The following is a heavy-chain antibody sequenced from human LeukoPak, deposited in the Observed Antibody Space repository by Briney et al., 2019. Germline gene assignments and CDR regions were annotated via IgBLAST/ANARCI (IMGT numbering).Heavy chain of an antibody. CDR2: VHYSGST. J-gene: IGHJ5*02. CDR1: GASISNSAYS. D-gene: IGHD3-3*01. Sequence: SETLSVTCTVSGASISNSAYSWLWIRQPPGEGLECIGTVHYSGSTFYNPSLKSRVNISVDTSKNQFSLQLSSVTAADTAVYYCARLFFVIDTWGQGTLVTVSS. V-gene: IGHV4-39*01. CDR3: ARLFFVIDT.